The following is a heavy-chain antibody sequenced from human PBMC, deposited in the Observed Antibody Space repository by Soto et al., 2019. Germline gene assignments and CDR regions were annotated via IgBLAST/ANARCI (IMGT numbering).Heavy chain of an antibody. CDR2: ISGYNGNT. CDR1: GYTFTNYG. V-gene: IGHV1-18*01. J-gene: IGHJ4*02. CDR3: ARYLDRAPDY. Sequence: QVQLVQSGAEVKKPGASVKVSCKASGYTFTNYGISWVRQAPGQGREWMGWISGYNGNTDYAQKFQGRVTMTTDTSTSTAYMELRSLISDDTALYYCARYLDRAPDYWGQGTQVTVSS.